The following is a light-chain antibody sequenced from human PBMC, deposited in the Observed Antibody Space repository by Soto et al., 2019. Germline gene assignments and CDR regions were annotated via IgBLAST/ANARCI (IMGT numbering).Light chain of an antibody. V-gene: IGKV3-15*01. CDR3: QQYNDWPRRLT. CDR1: QSLSSN. J-gene: IGKJ4*02. CDR2: GAS. Sequence: ELVMTQSPATLSVSPGERATLSGRASQSLSSNLAWYQQKPGQAPRLLIYGASTRATGIPARFSGSGSGTEFTLTISSLGSEDFAVYYCQQYNDWPRRLTFGGGTKVDIK.